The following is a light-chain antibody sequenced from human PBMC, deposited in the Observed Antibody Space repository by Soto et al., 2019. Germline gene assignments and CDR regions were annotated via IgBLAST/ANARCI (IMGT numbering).Light chain of an antibody. V-gene: IGKV1-5*01. J-gene: IGKJ1*01. CDR3: QQYNSYS. Sequence: DIAMTQAPSTLYGSVGYRFTITCRASQSISDWLAWYQQKPGTAPKVLINHASSLQSGVPSRFSGSGSGTEFTLTIRSLKPDDFATYYCQQYNSYSFGQGTKVDIK. CDR2: HAS. CDR1: QSISDW.